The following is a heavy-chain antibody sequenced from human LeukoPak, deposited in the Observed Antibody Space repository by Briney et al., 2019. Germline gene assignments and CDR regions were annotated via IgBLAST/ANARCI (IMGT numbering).Heavy chain of an antibody. J-gene: IGHJ3*02. CDR1: GGSISSGDYY. D-gene: IGHD3-10*01. CDR2: IYYSGST. CDR3: SSRSSGGDAFDI. V-gene: IGHV4-30-4*01. Sequence: SETLSLTCTVSGGSISSGDYYWSWIRQPPGKGLEWIGYIYYSGSTYYNPSLKSRVTISVDTSKNQFSLKLSSVTPADTAVYYCSSRSSGGDAFDIWGQGTMVTVSS.